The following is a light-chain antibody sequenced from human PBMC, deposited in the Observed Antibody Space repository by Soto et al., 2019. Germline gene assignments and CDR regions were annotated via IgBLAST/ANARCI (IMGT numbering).Light chain of an antibody. CDR1: IDDVAAYYR. J-gene: IGLJ1*01. V-gene: IGLV2-18*01. Sequence: QSALTQPPSVSGSPGQSVTISCSGPIDDVAAYYRVSWYQQTPGTAPILMIYDVSNRPSGVPDRFSGSRSGNTATLTISGLQAEDEGDYYCIVYPRTSTYVFGTGTKVTVL. CDR2: DVS. CDR3: IVYPRTSTYV.